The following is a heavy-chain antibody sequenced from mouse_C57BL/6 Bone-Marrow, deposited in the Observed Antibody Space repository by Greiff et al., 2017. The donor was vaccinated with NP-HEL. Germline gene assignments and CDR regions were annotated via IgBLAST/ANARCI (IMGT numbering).Heavy chain of an antibody. J-gene: IGHJ2*01. CDR1: GYTFTSYW. CDR3: ARSRWLLRDY. V-gene: IGHV1-64*01. Sequence: QVQLQQPGAELVKPGASVKLSCKASGYTFTSYWMHWVKQRPGQGLEWIGMIHPNSGSTNYNEKFKSKATLTVDESSSTAYMQLSSLTSEDSAIYYCARSRWLLRDYWGQGTTVTVSS. D-gene: IGHD2-3*01. CDR2: IHPNSGST.